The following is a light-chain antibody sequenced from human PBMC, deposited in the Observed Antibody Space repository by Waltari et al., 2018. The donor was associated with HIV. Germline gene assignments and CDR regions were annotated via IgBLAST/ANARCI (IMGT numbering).Light chain of an antibody. Sequence: VLTQPPSVSVAPGKTARITCGGRNIGSKSVHWYQQKPGQAPRLLIYDASNRATGIPARFSGSGSGTDFTLTISSLEPEDFAVYYCQQRSNWPPVTFGQGTKLEIK. J-gene: IGKJ2*01. CDR1: NIGSKS. V-gene: IGKV3-11*01. CDR3: QQRSNWPPVT. CDR2: DAS.